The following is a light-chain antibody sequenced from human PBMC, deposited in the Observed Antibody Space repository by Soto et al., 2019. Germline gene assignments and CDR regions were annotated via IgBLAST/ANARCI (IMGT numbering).Light chain of an antibody. Sequence: EMVMTQSPATLSASPGDRATLSCRASQSVSSNLAWYQQKPGQAPRLLIYAASTRATGIPARFSGSGSGTEFTLTNSSLQSEDFALYYCQEYDNWPPITFGQGTRLDIK. CDR2: AAS. CDR1: QSVSSN. J-gene: IGKJ5*01. V-gene: IGKV3-15*01. CDR3: QEYDNWPPIT.